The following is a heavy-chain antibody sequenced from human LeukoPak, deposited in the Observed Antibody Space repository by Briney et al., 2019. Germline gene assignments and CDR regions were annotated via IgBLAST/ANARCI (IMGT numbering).Heavy chain of an antibody. CDR3: ARPGDNYDSSDTLAFGY. V-gene: IGHV4-39*01. CDR1: GGSISSRSYY. D-gene: IGHD3-22*01. Sequence: PSETLSLACSVSGGSISSRSYYWGWIRQPPGKRLEWIGSMYYSGNTYYNPSLKSRVTISVDTSKNQLSLRLSSVTAADTAVYCCARPGDNYDSSDTLAFGYWGQGTLVTVSS. J-gene: IGHJ4*02. CDR2: MYYSGNT.